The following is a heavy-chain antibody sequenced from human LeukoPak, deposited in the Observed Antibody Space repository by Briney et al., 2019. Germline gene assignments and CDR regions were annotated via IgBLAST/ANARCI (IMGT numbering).Heavy chain of an antibody. J-gene: IGHJ4*02. V-gene: IGHV1-2*02. Sequence: ASVKVSCKASGYTFTGYYMHWVRQAPGQGLEWMGWINPNSGGTNYAQKFQGRVTMTRDTSISTAYMELSRLRSDDTAVYYCARGVAVAQKTLYYFDYWGQGTLVTVSS. D-gene: IGHD6-19*01. CDR1: GYTFTGYY. CDR2: INPNSGGT. CDR3: ARGVAVAQKTLYYFDY.